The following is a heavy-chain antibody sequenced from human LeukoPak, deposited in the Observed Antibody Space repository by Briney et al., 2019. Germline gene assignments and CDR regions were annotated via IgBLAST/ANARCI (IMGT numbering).Heavy chain of an antibody. CDR2: ISYDDSNK. V-gene: IGHV3-30*18. CDR3: AKAAIIRGVVDGHYFDH. Sequence: GRSLRLSCAASGFSFNSYDMHWVRQAPGEGLEWLSVISYDDSNKEYADPVKGRFTISRDNSKNTLSLQMKSLRPEDTAVYYCAKAAIIRGVVDGHYFDHWGQGALVTVSS. D-gene: IGHD3-10*01. J-gene: IGHJ4*02. CDR1: GFSFNSYD.